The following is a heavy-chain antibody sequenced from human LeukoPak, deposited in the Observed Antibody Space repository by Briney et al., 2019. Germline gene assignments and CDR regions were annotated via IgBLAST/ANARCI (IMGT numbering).Heavy chain of an antibody. V-gene: IGHV1-18*01. CDR3: ARWNYYGSVRDYYYGMDV. Sequence: GASVKVSCKASGYTFNYYGITWVRQAPGQGLEWMGWVSAYSGNTNYAQKFQGRVTMTADTFTTTAYMELRSLRYDDAAVYYCARWNYYGSVRDYYYGMDVWGQGTTVTVSS. CDR1: GYTFNYYG. CDR2: VSAYSGNT. D-gene: IGHD3-10*01. J-gene: IGHJ6*02.